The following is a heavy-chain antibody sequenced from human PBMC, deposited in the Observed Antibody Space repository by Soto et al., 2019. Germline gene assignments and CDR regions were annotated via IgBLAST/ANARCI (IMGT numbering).Heavy chain of an antibody. V-gene: IGHV1-69*13. J-gene: IGHJ5*02. D-gene: IGHD3-22*01. CDR3: AGQIFDSGP. CDR1: GGTFSSYA. CDR2: IIPIFGTA. Sequence: SVKVSCKASGGTFSSYAISWVRQAPGQGLEWMGGIIPIFGTANYAQKFQGRVTITADESKNTLYLQMSSLRAEDTAVYYCAGQIFDSGPWGQGTLVTVSS.